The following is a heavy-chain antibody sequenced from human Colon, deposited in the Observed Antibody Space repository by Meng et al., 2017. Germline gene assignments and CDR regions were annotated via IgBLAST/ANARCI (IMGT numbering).Heavy chain of an antibody. CDR2: ISKDGNK. V-gene: IGHV3-30*01. D-gene: IGHD4-17*01. CDR3: VRDGPTVTTGDFDF. CDR1: GFTFSNYP. J-gene: IGHJ4*02. Sequence: QVRRVGSGGGLVQPGRSLRPSCAAPGFTFSNYPMHWVRQAPGKGLEWVAVISKDGNKYYANSVKGRFTISRDNSKNTLYLQMDSLSAEDTAVYYCVRDGPTVTTGDFDFWGQGTLVTVSS.